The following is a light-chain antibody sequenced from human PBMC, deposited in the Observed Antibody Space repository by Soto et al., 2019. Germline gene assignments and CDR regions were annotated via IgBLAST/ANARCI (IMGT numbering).Light chain of an antibody. J-gene: IGKJ2*01. CDR3: HQYGGSLPYT. CDR2: DTS. Sequence: EIVLTQSRGTLYLSPGERATLSCRASQSVTSNYLAWYQHKPGQAPRLLISDTSNRASGIPGRFSGSGSGTDFTLSIRSLEPEDFAVYFCHQYGGSLPYTFGQGTKLEIK. V-gene: IGKV3-20*01. CDR1: QSVTSNY.